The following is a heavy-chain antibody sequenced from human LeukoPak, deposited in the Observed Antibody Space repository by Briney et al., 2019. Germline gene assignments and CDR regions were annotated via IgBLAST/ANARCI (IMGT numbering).Heavy chain of an antibody. CDR1: GFTFSSYD. J-gene: IGHJ4*02. D-gene: IGHD6-19*01. CDR2: ISSSGSNI. V-gene: IGHV3-48*03. CDR3: ARGDSSGWSYFDY. Sequence: PGGSLRLSCAASGFTFSSYDMNWVRQAPGKGLELISHISSSGSNIYYADSVKGRFTISRDNAKNSLYLQLNSLRAEDTAVYYCARGDSSGWSYFDYWGPGTLVTVSS.